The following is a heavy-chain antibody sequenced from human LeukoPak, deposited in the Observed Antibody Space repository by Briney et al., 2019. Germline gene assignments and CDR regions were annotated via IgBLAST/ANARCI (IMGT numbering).Heavy chain of an antibody. CDR2: TYYRSKWYN. Sequence: SQTLSLTCAISGDSVSRNTDDWNWIRQSPSRGLEWLGRTYYRSKWYNDYAVSVKSRMTINPDTSKNQFSLQLNSVTPEDTAVYYCARGTGDPYYFDYWGQGTLVTVPS. V-gene: IGHV6-1*01. CDR3: ARGTGDPYYFDY. D-gene: IGHD7-27*01. CDR1: GDSVSRNTDD. J-gene: IGHJ4*02.